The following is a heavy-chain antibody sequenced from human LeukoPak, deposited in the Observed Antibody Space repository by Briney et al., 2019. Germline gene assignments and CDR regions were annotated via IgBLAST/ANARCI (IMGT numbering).Heavy chain of an antibody. J-gene: IGHJ3*02. CDR1: GFIFSSYA. CDR3: AKVSGWYKERAFDI. Sequence: PGGSLRLSCAASGFIFSSYAMSWVRQAPGKGLEWVSVISGGGDTTYYADSVKGRFTISRDNSKNTLYLQMNSLRAEDTAVYYCAKVSGWYKERAFDIWGQGTMVTVSS. V-gene: IGHV3-23*01. D-gene: IGHD6-19*01. CDR2: ISGGGDTT.